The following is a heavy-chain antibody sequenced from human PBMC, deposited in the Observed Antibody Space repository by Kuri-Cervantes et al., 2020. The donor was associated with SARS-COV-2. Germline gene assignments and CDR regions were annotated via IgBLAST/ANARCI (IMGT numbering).Heavy chain of an antibody. V-gene: IGHV3-21*01. CDR2: ISSSSSYI. J-gene: IGHJ6*03. CDR3: ARAAGEGPIYYYYMDV. CDR1: GFTFSSYG. D-gene: IGHD2-21*01. Sequence: GESLKISCAASGFTFSSYGMHWVRQAPGKGLEWVSSISSSSSYIYYADSVKGRFTISKESGENSLYLHMNSLRGDDTAVYYCARAAGEGPIYYYYMDVWAKGPRSPSP.